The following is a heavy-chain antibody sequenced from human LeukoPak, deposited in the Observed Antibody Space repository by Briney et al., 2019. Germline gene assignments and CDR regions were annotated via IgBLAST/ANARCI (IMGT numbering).Heavy chain of an antibody. V-gene: IGHV4-59*11. Sequence: PSETLSLTCTVSGGSISSHYWSWIRQPPGKGLEWIGYIYYSGSTNYNPSLKSRVTISVDTSKNQFSLKLSSVTAADTAVYYCARELSGYDPNWFDPWGRGTLVTVSS. CDR2: IYYSGST. D-gene: IGHD5-12*01. J-gene: IGHJ5*02. CDR1: GGSISSHY. CDR3: ARELSGYDPNWFDP.